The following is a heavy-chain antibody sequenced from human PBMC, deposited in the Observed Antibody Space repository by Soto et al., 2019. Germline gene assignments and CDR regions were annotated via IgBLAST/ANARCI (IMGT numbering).Heavy chain of an antibody. V-gene: IGHV1-18*01. CDR2: ISAYNGET. CDR3: ARDLDESGDVWTGVGLY. D-gene: IGHD3-3*01. J-gene: IGHJ4*02. CDR1: GYNFHSYG. Sequence: QVQLVQSGAEVKKPGASVKVSCRASGYNFHSYGITWVRQAPGQGLYWLGWISAYNGETHSGQMLHGRVSVTIDISTSTAYMEVRSLRSDDTGVYFCARDLDESGDVWTGVGLYWGQGTRVTVSS.